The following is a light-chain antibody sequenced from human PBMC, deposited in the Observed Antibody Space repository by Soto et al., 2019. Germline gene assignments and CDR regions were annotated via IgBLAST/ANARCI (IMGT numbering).Light chain of an antibody. CDR2: DVS. J-gene: IGKJ1*01. CDR3: QQYGSSPT. CDR1: QSVSSSY. Sequence: EIVLTQSPGTLSLSPGERATLSCRSSQSVSSSYLAWYQQKPGQAPRLLIYDVSSRATGIPDRFSGSGSGTDFSLTISRLEPEDSAVYYCQQYGSSPTFGQGTKVDIK. V-gene: IGKV3-20*01.